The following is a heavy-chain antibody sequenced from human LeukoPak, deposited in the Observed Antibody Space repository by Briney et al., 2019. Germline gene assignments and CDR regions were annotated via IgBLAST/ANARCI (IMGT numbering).Heavy chain of an antibody. Sequence: PSETLSLTCTVSGGSISSSSDYWGWIRQAPGKGLEWIGSIYYHENAYYNSSLKSRVTISVDTSKNQFSLKLNSVTAADTAVYFCARRAYSAAYWKHFDYWGQGTLVTVSS. D-gene: IGHD1-1*01. CDR3: ARRAYSAAYWKHFDY. J-gene: IGHJ4*02. CDR1: GGSISSSSDY. V-gene: IGHV4-39*01. CDR2: IYYHENA.